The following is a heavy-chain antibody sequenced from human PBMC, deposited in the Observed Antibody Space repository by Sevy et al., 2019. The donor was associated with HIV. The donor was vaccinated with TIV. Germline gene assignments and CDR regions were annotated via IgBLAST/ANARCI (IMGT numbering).Heavy chain of an antibody. Sequence: GGSLRLSYVVSGFNFSDYGMHWVRQAPGKGLQWVSAVSYDGSNKLYVDSVKGRFTISRDDSMNSLFLQMNSLRAEDTAIYYCAKDGDSRSGLDFWGQGTLVTVSS. CDR3: AKDGDSRSGLDF. V-gene: IGHV3-30*18. J-gene: IGHJ4*02. CDR1: GFNFSDYG. D-gene: IGHD4-17*01. CDR2: VSYDGSNK.